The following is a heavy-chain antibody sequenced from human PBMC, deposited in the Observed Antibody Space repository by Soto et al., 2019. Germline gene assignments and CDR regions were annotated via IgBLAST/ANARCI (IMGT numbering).Heavy chain of an antibody. CDR1: GFTFSSYS. J-gene: IGHJ4*02. CDR3: ASWVSGSYEEGLYYFDY. D-gene: IGHD3-16*01. V-gene: IGHV3-48*01. Sequence: EVQLVESGGGLVQPGGSLRLSCAASGFTFSSYSMNWVRQAPGNGLEWVSYISSSSSTIYYADSVKGRFTISRDNAKNSLYLQMNSLRAEDTAVYYCASWVSGSYEEGLYYFDYWGQGTLVTVSS. CDR2: ISSSSSTI.